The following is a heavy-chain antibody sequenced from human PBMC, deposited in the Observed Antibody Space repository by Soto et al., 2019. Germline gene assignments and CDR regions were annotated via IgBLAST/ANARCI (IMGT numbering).Heavy chain of an antibody. CDR2: IYYSGST. V-gene: IGHV4-39*01. Sequence: SETLSLTCTVSGGSISSSSYYWGWIRQPPGKGLEWIGSIYYSGSTYYNPSLKSRVTISVDTSKNQFSLKLSSVTAADTAVYYCARLHSGYDLEYYFDYWGQGTLVT. CDR3: ARLHSGYDLEYYFDY. CDR1: GGSISSSSYY. J-gene: IGHJ4*02. D-gene: IGHD5-12*01.